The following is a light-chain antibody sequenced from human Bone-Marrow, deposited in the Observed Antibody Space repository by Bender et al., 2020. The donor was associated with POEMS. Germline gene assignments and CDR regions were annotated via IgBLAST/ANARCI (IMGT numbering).Light chain of an antibody. CDR3: RSYAGSNNWV. CDR2: EDT. Sequence: QSALTQPPSASGSPGQSVTISCTGTSSDLGAYNYVSWYQQHPGKAPKLIIYEDTRRPSVVPGLFAATMCTTTAFLTVAVLHAEDEADYHCRSYAGSNNWVFGGGTKLTVL. CDR1: SSDLGAYNY. V-gene: IGLV2-8*01. J-gene: IGLJ3*02.